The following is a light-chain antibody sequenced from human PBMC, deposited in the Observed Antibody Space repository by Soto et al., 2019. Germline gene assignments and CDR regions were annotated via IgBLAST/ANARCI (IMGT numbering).Light chain of an antibody. Sequence: EIVLTQSPATLYVSPGGRATLSCRASQNVMYNLAWYQQKPGQAPRLLVYGATTRATDAPPRFRGSGSGTEFSLTISSLQSEDFATYYCQQYGGWPRTFGQASSVDIK. CDR3: QQYGGWPRT. J-gene: IGKJ1*01. V-gene: IGKV3-15*01. CDR2: GAT. CDR1: QNVMYN.